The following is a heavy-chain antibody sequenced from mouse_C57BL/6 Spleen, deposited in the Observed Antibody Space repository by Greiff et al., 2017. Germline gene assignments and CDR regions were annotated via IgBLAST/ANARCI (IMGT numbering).Heavy chain of an antibody. Sequence: EVQLVESGGDLVKPGGSLKLSCAASGFTFSSYGMSWVRQTPDKRLEWVATISSGGSYTYYPDSVKGRFTITRDNAKNTLYLQMSSLKSEDTAMYYCARRYGSDWYFDVWGTGTTVTVSS. CDR1: GFTFSSYG. J-gene: IGHJ1*03. V-gene: IGHV5-6*01. CDR3: ARRYGSDWYFDV. CDR2: ISSGGSYT. D-gene: IGHD1-1*01.